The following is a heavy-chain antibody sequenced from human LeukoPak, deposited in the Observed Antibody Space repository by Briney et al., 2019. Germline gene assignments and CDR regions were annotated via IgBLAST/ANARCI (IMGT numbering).Heavy chain of an antibody. V-gene: IGHV4-4*07. J-gene: IGHJ6*03. D-gene: IGHD2-2*02. CDR3: AREDIVVVPAAIEYYYYYMDV. Sequence: PSETLSLTCTVSGGSISSYYWSWIRQPAGKGLEWIGRIYTSGSTNYNPSLKSRVTMSVATSKNPFSLKLSSVTAADTAVYYCAREDIVVVPAAIEYYYYYMDVWGKGTTVTVSS. CDR2: IYTSGST. CDR1: GGSISSYY.